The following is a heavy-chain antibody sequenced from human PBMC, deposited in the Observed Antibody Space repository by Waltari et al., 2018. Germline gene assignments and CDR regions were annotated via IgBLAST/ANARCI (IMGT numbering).Heavy chain of an antibody. J-gene: IGHJ4*02. V-gene: IGHV3-33*08. CDR1: GFTFSSYG. CDR2: KWYDGSNK. CDR3: ARDEESGYSYGFPTYSFDY. D-gene: IGHD5-18*01. Sequence: QVQLVESGGGVVQPGRSLRLSCAASGFTFSSYGMHWVRQAPGKGLEWVAVKWYDGSNKYYAESVKGRFTISRDNSKNTLYLQMHSLRAEDTAVYYCARDEESGYSYGFPTYSFDYWGQGTLVTVSS.